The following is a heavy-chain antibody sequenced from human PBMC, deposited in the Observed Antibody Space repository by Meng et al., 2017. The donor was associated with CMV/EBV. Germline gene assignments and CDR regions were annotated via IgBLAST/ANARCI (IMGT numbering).Heavy chain of an antibody. Sequence: SGPTLVKPTETLTLICTVFGFSLSNARMGVSWIRQPPGKSLEWLAHIFSNDEKTYGTSLKSRLTISKDTSKSQVVLTMTNMDPVDTATYYCARIKTIFGVVITENYYYYGMDVWGQGTTVTVSS. J-gene: IGHJ6*02. D-gene: IGHD3-3*01. V-gene: IGHV2-26*01. CDR1: GFSLSNARMG. CDR3: ARIKTIFGVVITENYYYYGMDV. CDR2: IFSNDEK.